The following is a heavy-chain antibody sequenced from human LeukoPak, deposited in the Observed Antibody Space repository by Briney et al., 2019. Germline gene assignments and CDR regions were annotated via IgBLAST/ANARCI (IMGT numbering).Heavy chain of an antibody. Sequence: GGSLRLSCAASGFTFSSYGMHWVRQAPGKGLEWVAFIRYDGSNKYYADSVKGRFTISRDNSKNTLYLQMNSLRAEDTAVYYCAKDQYSNYERYYYGSGSYYNLDYWGQGTLVTVSS. CDR2: IRYDGSNK. V-gene: IGHV3-30*02. CDR3: AKDQYSNYERYYYGSGSYYNLDY. D-gene: IGHD3-10*01. J-gene: IGHJ4*02. CDR1: GFTFSSYG.